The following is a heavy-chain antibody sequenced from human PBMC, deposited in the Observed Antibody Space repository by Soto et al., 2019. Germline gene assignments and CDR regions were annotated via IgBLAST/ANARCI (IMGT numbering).Heavy chain of an antibody. CDR2: IWYDGSNE. V-gene: IGHV3-33*01. CDR1: AFTFSNYG. Sequence: GGSLRLSCAAAAFTFSNYGIHWVRQAPGKGLEWVAVIWYDGSNEYYADSVKGRFTISRDNSKNTLYLQMNSLRAEDTAVYYCARDDIPGRAVAIYGMDVWCQGTTVTVSS. CDR3: ARDDIPGRAVAIYGMDV. J-gene: IGHJ6*02. D-gene: IGHD6-19*01.